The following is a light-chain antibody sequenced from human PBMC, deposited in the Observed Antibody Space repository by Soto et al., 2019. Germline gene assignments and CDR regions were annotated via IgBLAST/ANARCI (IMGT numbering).Light chain of an antibody. CDR1: HSVLYSSNNKNY. J-gene: IGKJ4*01. CDR3: QQYDNLPLT. CDR2: DAS. Sequence: DILITQSPYSLAVSLGERATINCKSRHSVLYSSNNKNYLAWYQQKPGKAPKLLIYDASNLETGVPSRFSGSGSGTDFTFTISSLQPEDIETYYCQQYDNLPLTFGGGTKVDIK. V-gene: IGKV4-1*01.